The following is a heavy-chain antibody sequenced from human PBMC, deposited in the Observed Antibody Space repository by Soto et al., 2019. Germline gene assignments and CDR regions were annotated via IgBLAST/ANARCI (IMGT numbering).Heavy chain of an antibody. CDR2: INAGNGNT. Sequence: QVQLVQSGAEVKKPGASVKVSCKASGYTFTSYAMHWVRQAPGQRLEWMGWINAGNGNTKYSQKFQGRVTITRDTSVSADYLELIRLRSEDTAVYYCASDPGYSFGYNWGQGTLVTVSS. V-gene: IGHV1-3*01. CDR1: GYTFTSYA. D-gene: IGHD5-18*01. J-gene: IGHJ4*02. CDR3: ASDPGYSFGYN.